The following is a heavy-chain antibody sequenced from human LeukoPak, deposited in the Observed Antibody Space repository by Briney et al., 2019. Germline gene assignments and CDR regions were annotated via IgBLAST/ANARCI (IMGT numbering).Heavy chain of an antibody. Sequence: ASVKVSCKASGGTFTPYSMHWVRQAPGQGLEWMGVINPSGGSTNYAQKFQGRVTVTRDTSTSTVYMDLSSLRSEDTAVYYCAREQVAGRRSFDYWGQGTLVTVSS. V-gene: IGHV1-46*01. D-gene: IGHD6-6*01. CDR2: INPSGGST. J-gene: IGHJ4*02. CDR3: AREQVAGRRSFDY. CDR1: GGTFTPYS.